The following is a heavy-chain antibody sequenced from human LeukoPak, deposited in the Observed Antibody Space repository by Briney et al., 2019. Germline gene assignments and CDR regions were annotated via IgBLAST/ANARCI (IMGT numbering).Heavy chain of an antibody. Sequence: GASVKVSCKASGYTSTSYGISWVRQAPGQGLEWMGWISAYNGNTNYAQKLQGRVTVTTDTSTSTAYMELRSLRSDDTAVYYCAKLDRWSYYDFWSGYHDYWGQGTLVTVSS. J-gene: IGHJ4*02. CDR3: AKLDRWSYYDFWSGYHDY. CDR1: GYTSTSYG. D-gene: IGHD3-3*01. CDR2: ISAYNGNT. V-gene: IGHV1-18*01.